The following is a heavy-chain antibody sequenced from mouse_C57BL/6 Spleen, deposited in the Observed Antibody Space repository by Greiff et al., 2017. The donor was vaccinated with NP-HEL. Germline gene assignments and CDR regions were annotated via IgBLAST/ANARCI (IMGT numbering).Heavy chain of an antibody. V-gene: IGHV1-42*01. J-gene: IGHJ4*01. CDR1: GYSFTGYY. Sequence: EVQLQQSGPELVKPGASVKISCKASGYSFTGYYMNWVKQSPEKSLEWIGEINPSTGGTTYNQKFKAKATLTVDKSSSTAYMQLKSLTSEDSAVYYCARIYYYGSSYDAMDYWGQGTSVTVSS. D-gene: IGHD1-1*01. CDR3: ARIYYYGSSYDAMDY. CDR2: INPSTGGT.